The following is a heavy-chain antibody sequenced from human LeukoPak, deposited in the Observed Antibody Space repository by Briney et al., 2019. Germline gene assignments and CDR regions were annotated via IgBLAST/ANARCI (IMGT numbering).Heavy chain of an antibody. V-gene: IGHV3-15*07. CDR1: GFSFIDAW. CDR2: IKSETDGGTT. Sequence: GGSLRLSCAASGFSFIDAWMNWVRQAPGKGLEWVGRIKSETDGGTTDYAAPVKDRFTISRDDSKNTLYLQMNSLKTEDTAVYYCTRDLPGNSWGQGTLVPVSS. J-gene: IGHJ5*02. D-gene: IGHD1-26*01. CDR3: TRDLPGNS.